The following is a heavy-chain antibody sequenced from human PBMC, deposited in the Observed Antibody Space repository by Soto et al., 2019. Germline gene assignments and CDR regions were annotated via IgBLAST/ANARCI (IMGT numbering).Heavy chain of an antibody. Sequence: PGGSLRLSCAASGFSLSDYWMHWVRQVPVKGLFFVSRISVYLRDATYADSVKGRFTICRGSAKNTVYLQMYSLRAEDTAVYYCVRAPVQRPIDIWGHGSLVTVS. CDR1: GFSLSDYW. D-gene: IGHD2-21*01. CDR3: VRAPVQRPIDI. J-gene: IGHJ4*01. CDR2: ISVYLRDA. V-gene: IGHV3-74*03.